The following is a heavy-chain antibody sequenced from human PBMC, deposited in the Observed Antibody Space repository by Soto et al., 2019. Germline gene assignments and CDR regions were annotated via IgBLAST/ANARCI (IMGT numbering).Heavy chain of an antibody. V-gene: IGHV1-2*02. J-gene: IGHJ4*02. CDR3: ARGAQGFFPVSGIYFYFDH. D-gene: IGHD3-22*01. CDR2: VHPDSGGT. Sequence: QVQLVQSGAEVREAGAAVRVSCKTSGYIFTDHLIHWVRQSPGQGLQWVGWVHPDSGGTNVAQAFQDRATMTADTSITTAYMDLARLRPDDTAIFYCARGAQGFFPVSGIYFYFDHWGQGTPVTVSS. CDR1: GYIFTDHL.